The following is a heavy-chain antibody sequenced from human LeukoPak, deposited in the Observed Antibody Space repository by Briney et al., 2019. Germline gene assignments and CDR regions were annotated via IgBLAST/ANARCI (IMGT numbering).Heavy chain of an antibody. CDR2: ISGSGGST. D-gene: IGHD3-9*01. Sequence: PGGSLRLSCAASGFTFSSYAMSWVSQDPGKGLEWVSAISGSGGSTYYADSVKGRFTISRDNSKNTLYLQMNSLRAEDTAVYYCAKGYDILTGLYFDYWGQGTLVTASS. CDR1: GFTFSSYA. V-gene: IGHV3-23*01. CDR3: AKGYDILTGLYFDY. J-gene: IGHJ4*02.